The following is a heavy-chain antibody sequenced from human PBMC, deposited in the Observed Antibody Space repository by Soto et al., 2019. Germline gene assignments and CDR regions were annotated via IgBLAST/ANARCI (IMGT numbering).Heavy chain of an antibody. CDR3: AHSCVSTNCPPRWLDP. D-gene: IGHD2-2*01. CDR1: GFSFSTSGVA. Sequence: QITLKESGPTRVKPTQTLTLTCTFSGFSFSTSGVAVNWIRQPPGKALEWLAVIYWDDDKRYSPSLQSRLTITKDTSKNQVVLTMTNMDPVDTGTYYCAHSCVSTNCPPRWLDPWGQGALVTVSS. V-gene: IGHV2-5*02. J-gene: IGHJ5*02. CDR2: IYWDDDK.